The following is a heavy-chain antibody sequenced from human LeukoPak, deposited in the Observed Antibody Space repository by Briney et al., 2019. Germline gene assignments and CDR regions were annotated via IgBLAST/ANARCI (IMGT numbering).Heavy chain of an antibody. CDR3: AGSGYMITFGGVIVTGYY. J-gene: IGHJ4*02. CDR1: GGTFSSYA. D-gene: IGHD3-16*02. V-gene: IGHV1-69*13. CDR2: IIPIFGTA. Sequence: SVKVSCKASGGTFSSYAISWVRQAPGQGLEWMGGIIPIFGTANYAQKFQGRVTITADESTSTAYMELSSLRSEDTAVYYCAGSGYMITFGGVIVTGYYWGQGTLVTVSS.